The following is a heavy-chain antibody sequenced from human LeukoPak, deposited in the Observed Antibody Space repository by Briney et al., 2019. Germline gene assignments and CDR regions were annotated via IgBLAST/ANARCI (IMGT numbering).Heavy chain of an antibody. CDR3: AKDSHDSGYDFGY. CDR1: GFTFSSYS. J-gene: IGHJ4*02. Sequence: GGSLRLSCAASGFTFSSYSMNWVRQAPGKGLEWVSYISSSSSTIYYADSVKGRFTISRDNSKNTLYLQMNSLRAEDTAVYYCAKDSHDSGYDFGYWGQGTLVTVSS. V-gene: IGHV3-48*01. CDR2: ISSSSSTI. D-gene: IGHD5-12*01.